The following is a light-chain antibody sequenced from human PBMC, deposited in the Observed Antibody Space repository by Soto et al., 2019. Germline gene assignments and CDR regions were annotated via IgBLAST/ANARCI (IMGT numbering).Light chain of an antibody. CDR2: EVN. CDR1: SSDVGGYTY. V-gene: IGLV2-8*01. CDR3: SSYAGSNNFV. J-gene: IGLJ1*01. Sequence: QSVLTQPPSASGSPGQSVTISCTGTSSDVGGYTYVSWYQQHPGKAPKLVIFEVNKRPSGVPDRFSGSKSGNTASLTVSGLRTEDEADYYCSSYAGSNNFVFGPGTKVTVL.